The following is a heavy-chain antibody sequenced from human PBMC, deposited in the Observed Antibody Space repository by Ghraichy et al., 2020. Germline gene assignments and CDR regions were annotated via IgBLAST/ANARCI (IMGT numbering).Heavy chain of an antibody. D-gene: IGHD3-22*01. CDR2: ISGSGGST. CDR3: AKLSGPVTMIVVGSTVFDY. CDR1: GFTFSSYA. J-gene: IGHJ4*02. Sequence: LSLTCAASGFTFSSYAMSWVRQAPGKGLEWVSAISGSGGSTYYADSVKGRFTISRDNSKNTLYLQMNSLRAEDTAVYYCAKLSGPVTMIVVGSTVFDYWGQGTLVTVSS. V-gene: IGHV3-23*01.